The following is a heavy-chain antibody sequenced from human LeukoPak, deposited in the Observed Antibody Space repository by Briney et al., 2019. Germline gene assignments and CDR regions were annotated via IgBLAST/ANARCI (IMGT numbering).Heavy chain of an antibody. CDR2: ISSSSSTI. Sequence: HPGGSLRLSCAASGFTFSSYSMNWVRQAPGKGLEWVSFISSSSSTIYYADSVKGRFTISRDNSKNTLYLQMNSLRAEDTAVYYCAKVPATAPYFDYWGQGTLVTVSS. D-gene: IGHD2-2*01. CDR3: AKVPATAPYFDY. CDR1: GFTFSSYS. V-gene: IGHV3-48*01. J-gene: IGHJ4*02.